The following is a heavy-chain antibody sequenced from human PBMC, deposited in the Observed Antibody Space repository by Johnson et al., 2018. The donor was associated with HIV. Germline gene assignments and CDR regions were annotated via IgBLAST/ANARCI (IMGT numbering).Heavy chain of an antibody. CDR3: TTDPIAAAGPDAFDI. CDR2: IKRKSEGGTS. D-gene: IGHD6-13*01. J-gene: IGHJ3*02. V-gene: IGHV3-15*01. Sequence: MQLVESGGGLVQPGGSLRRSCAASGFTVSSNYMSWVRQATGKGLEWVGRIKRKSEGGTSDYAAPVKARFTISRDDSKNTLYLQMNSLKTEDTAVYYCTTDPIAAAGPDAFDIWGQGTVVTVSS. CDR1: GFTVSSNY.